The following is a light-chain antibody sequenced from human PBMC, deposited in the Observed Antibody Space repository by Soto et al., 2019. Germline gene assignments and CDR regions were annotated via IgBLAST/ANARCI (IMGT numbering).Light chain of an antibody. Sequence: EIVMTQSPATLSVSPGERATLSCRASQSVSSNLAWYQQKPGQAPRLLIYGASTRATGIPARFSGSGSGKEFSLTISSLQSDDFAVDYCQHPVTFSGGTQVEIK. CDR1: QSVSSN. CDR3: QHPVT. J-gene: IGKJ4*01. V-gene: IGKV3-15*01. CDR2: GAS.